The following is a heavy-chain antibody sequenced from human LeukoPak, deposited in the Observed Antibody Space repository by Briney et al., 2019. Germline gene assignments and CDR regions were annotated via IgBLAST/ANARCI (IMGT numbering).Heavy chain of an antibody. V-gene: IGHV3-23*01. CDR1: GFTFSIYG. J-gene: IGHJ6*04. D-gene: IGHD3-10*02. CDR2: MSGSGGST. CDR3: AELGITMIGGV. Sequence: GGSLRLSCAASGFTFSIYGMSWVRQAPGRGLERVSAMSGSGGSTYYADSVKGRFTISRDNSKNTLYLQMNSLRAEDTAVYYCAELGITMIGGVWGKGTTVTISS.